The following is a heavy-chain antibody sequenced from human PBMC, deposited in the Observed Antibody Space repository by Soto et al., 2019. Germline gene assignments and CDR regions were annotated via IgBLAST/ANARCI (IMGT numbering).Heavy chain of an antibody. D-gene: IGHD3-10*01. V-gene: IGHV4-59*01. CDR3: AREGGYSGSGTYPI. CDR1: GGSISSYY. Sequence: PSETLSLTCTVSGGSISSYYWSWIRQPPGKGLEWIGYIYYSGSTNYNPSLKSRVTISVDTSKNQFSLKLSSVTAADTAVYYCAREGGYSGSGTYPIWGQGTMVTVS. J-gene: IGHJ3*02. CDR2: IYYSGST.